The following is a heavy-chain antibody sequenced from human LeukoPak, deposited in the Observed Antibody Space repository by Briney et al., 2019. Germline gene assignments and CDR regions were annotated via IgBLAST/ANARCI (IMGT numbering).Heavy chain of an antibody. CDR2: IYHSGST. CDR3: ASGSPGYYYGMDV. J-gene: IGHJ6*02. CDR1: GGSISSSNW. Sequence: SGTLSLTFAVSGGSISSSNWWSWVRQPPGKGLEWIGSIYHSGSTYYNPSLKSRVTISVDTSKNQFSLKLNSVTAADTAVYYCASGSPGYYYGMDVWGQGTTVTVSS. D-gene: IGHD1-26*01. V-gene: IGHV4-4*02.